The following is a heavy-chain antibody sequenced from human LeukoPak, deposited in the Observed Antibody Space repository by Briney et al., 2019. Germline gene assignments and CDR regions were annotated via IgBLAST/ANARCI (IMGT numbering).Heavy chain of an antibody. D-gene: IGHD3-22*01. V-gene: IGHV3-21*01. Sequence: GGSLRLSCAASGFTFSRYTMNWVRQAPGKGLEWVSSISSSSSYIYYADSVKGRFTISRDNSKNTLYLQMNSLRADDTAVYYCARGYDSSGWIYWGQGTLVTVSS. J-gene: IGHJ4*02. CDR3: ARGYDSSGWIY. CDR2: ISSSSSYI. CDR1: GFTFSRYT.